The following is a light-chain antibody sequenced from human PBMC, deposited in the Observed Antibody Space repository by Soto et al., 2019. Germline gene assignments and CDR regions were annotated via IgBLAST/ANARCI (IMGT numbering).Light chain of an antibody. CDR2: NTN. Sequence: QTVVTQEPSFSVSPGGTVTLTCGFTSGSVSSHYYPSWYQQTPGQAPRTLIYNTNIRSSGVPDRFSGSILGNKAALTITGAQADDESDYYCELYLGNGIGVFGTGTKVTVL. CDR1: SGSVSSHYY. CDR3: ELYLGNGIGV. J-gene: IGLJ1*01. V-gene: IGLV8-61*01.